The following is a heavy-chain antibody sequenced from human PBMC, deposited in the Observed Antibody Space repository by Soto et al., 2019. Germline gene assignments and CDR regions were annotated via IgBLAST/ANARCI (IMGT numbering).Heavy chain of an antibody. Sequence: QVQLVQSGAEVKKPGSSVKVSCKASGGTFSSYAISWVRQAPGQGREWMGGIIPISGTANYAQKFQGRVTITADESTITAYMELSSLRSEATAVYYCARSQGSSTSLEIYYYYYYGMDVWGQANKVTVSS. D-gene: IGHD2-2*01. J-gene: IGHJ6*02. CDR1: GGTFSSYA. V-gene: IGHV1-69*01. CDR2: IIPISGTA. CDR3: ARSQGSSTSLEIYYYYYYGMDV.